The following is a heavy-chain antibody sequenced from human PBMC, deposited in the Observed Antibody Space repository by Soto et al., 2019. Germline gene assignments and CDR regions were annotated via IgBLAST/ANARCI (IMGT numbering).Heavy chain of an antibody. CDR1: GYTFTSYG. Sequence: GASVKVSCKASGYTFTSYGISWVRQAPGQGLEWMGWISAYNGNTNYAQKLQGRVTMTTDTSTSTAYMELRSLRSDDTAVYYCARDERVQLWSSYYYGMDVWGQGTTVTVSS. CDR2: ISAYNGNT. V-gene: IGHV1-18*04. J-gene: IGHJ6*02. CDR3: ARDERVQLWSSYYYGMDV. D-gene: IGHD5-18*01.